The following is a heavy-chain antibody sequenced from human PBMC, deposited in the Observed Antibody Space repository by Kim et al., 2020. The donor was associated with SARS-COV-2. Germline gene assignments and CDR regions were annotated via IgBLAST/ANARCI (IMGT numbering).Heavy chain of an antibody. J-gene: IGHJ1*01. Sequence: ASVKVSCKVSGYIFSSYHINWVRQAPGQGLEWMGWMDPYTGNTGYAQKFQGRLTMTGDTSTNTAHRELSSLITENTAVYYCAREFHVGGSNRSLLGNWGQ. CDR1: GYIFSSYH. D-gene: IGHD3-16*02. CDR2: MDPYTGNT. V-gene: IGHV1-8*01. CDR3: AREFHVGGSNRSLLGN.